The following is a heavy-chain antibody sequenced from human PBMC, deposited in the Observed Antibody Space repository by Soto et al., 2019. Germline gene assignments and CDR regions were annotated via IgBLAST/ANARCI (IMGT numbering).Heavy chain of an antibody. D-gene: IGHD4-4*01. J-gene: IGHJ4*02. CDR3: AKSRGDSWTTYFFDY. CDR2: ISGSGQTT. V-gene: IGHV3-23*01. CDR1: GFPFSSYL. Sequence: EVQLLESGGGSVQPGGSLMPSVEASGFPFSSYLLGWLAQAPGKGWEWVSGISGSGQTTHYKDSVKGRFTISRYNFRNTLYLQVNSLRAEDTAIYFCAKSRGDSWTTYFFDYWGQGALVTVSS.